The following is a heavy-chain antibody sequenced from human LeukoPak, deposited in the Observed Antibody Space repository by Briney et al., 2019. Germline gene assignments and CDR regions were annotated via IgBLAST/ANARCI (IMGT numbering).Heavy chain of an antibody. Sequence: PSETLSLTCAVSGGSISSSNWWSWVRQPPGKGLEWIGEIYHSGSTNYNPSLKSRVTMSVDKSKNQFSLKLSSVTAADTAVYYCARSYYYDSSGYYSFDYWGQGTLVTVSS. CDR3: ARSYYYDSSGYYSFDY. CDR2: IYHSGST. D-gene: IGHD3-22*01. J-gene: IGHJ4*02. CDR1: GGSISSSNW. V-gene: IGHV4-4*02.